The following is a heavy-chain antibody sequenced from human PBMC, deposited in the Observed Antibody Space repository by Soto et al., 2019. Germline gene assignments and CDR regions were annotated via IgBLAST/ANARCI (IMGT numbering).Heavy chain of an antibody. Sequence: QVQLQESGPGLVKPSQTLSLTCTVSGGSISSGGYYWSWIRQHPGKGLEWIGYIYYSGSTYYNPSLKSRVNRSVDPSKNQCSLQLSSVTAADTAVYYGAGELHMYSSSSRAFDIWGQGTMVTVSS. J-gene: IGHJ3*02. CDR1: GGSISSGGYY. V-gene: IGHV4-31*03. D-gene: IGHD6-6*01. CDR2: IYYSGST. CDR3: AGELHMYSSSSRAFDI.